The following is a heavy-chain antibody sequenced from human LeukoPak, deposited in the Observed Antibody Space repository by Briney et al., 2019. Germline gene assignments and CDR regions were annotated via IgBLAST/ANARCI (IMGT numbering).Heavy chain of an antibody. Sequence: GGSLRLSCAASGFTFDDYAMLWVRHAPGKGLEWVSGITWNSGSIGHADSVKGRFTISRDNAKNSLYLQMNSLRAEDTALYDCAKDMYSGSYSTGVDYWGQGTLVTVSS. D-gene: IGHD1-26*01. CDR3: AKDMYSGSYSTGVDY. CDR1: GFTFDDYA. V-gene: IGHV3-9*01. CDR2: ITWNSGSI. J-gene: IGHJ4*02.